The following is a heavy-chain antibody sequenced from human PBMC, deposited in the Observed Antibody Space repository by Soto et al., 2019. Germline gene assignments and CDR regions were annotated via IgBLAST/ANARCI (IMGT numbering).Heavy chain of an antibody. D-gene: IGHD3-22*01. V-gene: IGHV5-51*01. CDR3: ARPIIFYYDSSGYPGYYYYGMDV. Sequence: PGEPLKISCKGSGYSFTSYWIGWVRQMPGKGLEWMGIIYPGDSDTRYSPSFQGQVTISADKSISTAYLQWSSLKASDTAMYYCARPIIFYYDSSGYPGYYYYGMDVWGQGTTVTVSS. CDR2: IYPGDSDT. J-gene: IGHJ6*02. CDR1: GYSFTSYW.